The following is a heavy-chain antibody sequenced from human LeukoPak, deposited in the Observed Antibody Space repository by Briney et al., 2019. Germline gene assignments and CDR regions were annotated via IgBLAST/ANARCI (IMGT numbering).Heavy chain of an antibody. CDR3: ARDCHWNCLKYDY. J-gene: IGHJ4*02. Sequence: ASVKLSCNASGYTFTIYGISWGRQAPGQGLELMGWISAYNGNTNYAQNLQGRVTMTTDTSTSTAYMELRSLRSDDTAVYYCARDCHWNCLKYDYWGQRTLVTVSS. CDR2: ISAYNGNT. CDR1: GYTFTIYG. D-gene: IGHD1-7*01. V-gene: IGHV1-18*01.